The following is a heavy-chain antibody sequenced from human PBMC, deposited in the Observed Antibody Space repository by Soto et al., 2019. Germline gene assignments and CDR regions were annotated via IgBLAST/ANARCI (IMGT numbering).Heavy chain of an antibody. CDR3: GRETGGSGSRCIGP. Sequence: QVQVVQSGAEEKKPGASVKVSCKASGYTYISYSMHWVRQAPGQRLEWMGWINVGNGNTKYSQNLQGRVTISQDTPASTAYLELSSLASAETAVYYCGRETGGSGSRCIGPWGQGTLVTVSS. J-gene: IGHJ5*02. D-gene: IGHD6-19*01. CDR2: INVGNGNT. V-gene: IGHV1-3*05. CDR1: GYTYISYS.